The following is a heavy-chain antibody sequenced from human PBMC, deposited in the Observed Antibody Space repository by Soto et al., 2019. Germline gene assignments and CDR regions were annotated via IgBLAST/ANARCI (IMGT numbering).Heavy chain of an antibody. Sequence: EVQLVESGGGLVQPGGSLRLSCAASGFTFRTYSMDWVRQAPGKGLEWISYITGSSRTIYYADSVKGRFTISRDNAKNSLYLQMNSLRDEDTAVYYCARDSTRGYGMDVWGQGTTVTVSS. D-gene: IGHD6-6*01. CDR3: ARDSTRGYGMDV. CDR2: ITGSSRTI. CDR1: GFTFRTYS. V-gene: IGHV3-48*02. J-gene: IGHJ6*02.